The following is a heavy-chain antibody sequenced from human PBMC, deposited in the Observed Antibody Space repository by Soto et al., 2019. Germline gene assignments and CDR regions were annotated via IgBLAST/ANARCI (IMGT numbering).Heavy chain of an antibody. V-gene: IGHV1-2*04. J-gene: IGHJ6*02. CDR1: GYTFTGYY. CDR3: ARDSIPSESSSWYFHYYYYGMDV. CDR2: INPNSGGT. Sequence: ASVKVSCKASGYTFTGYYMHWVRQAPGQGLEWMGWINPNSGGTNYAQKFQGWVTMTRDTSISTAYMELSRLRSDDTAVYYCARDSIPSESSSWYFHYYYYGMDVWGQGTTVTVS. D-gene: IGHD6-13*01.